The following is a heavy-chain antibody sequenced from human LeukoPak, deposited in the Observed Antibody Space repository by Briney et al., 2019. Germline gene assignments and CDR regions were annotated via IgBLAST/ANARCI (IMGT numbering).Heavy chain of an antibody. J-gene: IGHJ4*02. CDR2: ISGSGGST. CDR3: AKREYYGSGSYSYYFDY. CDR1: GFIVSNNY. Sequence: GGSLRLSCAASGFIVSNNYMNWVRQAPGKGLEWVSAISGSGGSTYYADSVKGRFTISRDNSKNTLYLQMNSLRAEDTAVYYCAKREYYGSGSYSYYFDYWGQGTLVTVSS. V-gene: IGHV3-23*01. D-gene: IGHD3-10*01.